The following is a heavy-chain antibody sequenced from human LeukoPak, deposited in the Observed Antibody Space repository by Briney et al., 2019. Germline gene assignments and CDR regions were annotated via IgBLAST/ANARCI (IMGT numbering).Heavy chain of an antibody. D-gene: IGHD1-1*01. CDR2: SSTVTGNV. CDR1: GFAFISTS. Sequence: PGGSLRLSCAASGFAFISTSIHWVRQAPGKGLEWLSYSSTVTGNVYYADSVKGRFAISRDNAKSSLYLQMSSLRAEDTAVYFCATTGNFYDMDVWGKGTTVTVSS. V-gene: IGHV3-48*04. J-gene: IGHJ6*03. CDR3: ATTGNFYDMDV.